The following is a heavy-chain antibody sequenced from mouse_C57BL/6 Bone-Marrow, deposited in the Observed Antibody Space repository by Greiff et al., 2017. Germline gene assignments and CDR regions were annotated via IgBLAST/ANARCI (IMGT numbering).Heavy chain of an antibody. CDR1: GYTFTSYW. CDR2: IYPTSGRT. V-gene: IGHV1-55*01. J-gene: IGHJ2*01. Sequence: QLQQPGAELVKPGASVKMSCKASGYTFTSYWITWVKQRPGQGLEWIGEIYPTSGRTNYNEKFKSKAILTVDTSSNTAYMQLSSLTSEDSAVFYCARSGPLGRSFDYWGQGTTLTVSS. CDR3: ARSGPLGRSFDY. D-gene: IGHD4-1*01.